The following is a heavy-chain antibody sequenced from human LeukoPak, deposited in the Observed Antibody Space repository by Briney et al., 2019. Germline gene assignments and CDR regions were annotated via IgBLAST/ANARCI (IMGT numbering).Heavy chain of an antibody. D-gene: IGHD2-15*01. V-gene: IGHV2-5*01. CDR3: SQRGGP. CDR1: GFSLSTSGEA. J-gene: IGHJ5*02. Sequence: ESGPTLVNPTQTLTLTCTFSGFSLSTSGEAVGWIRQPPGKALEWLALIYWNDDKRYGPSLKSRLTITKGTSKNQVVLTMTNMDPVDTATYYCSQRGGPWGQGTLVTVSS. CDR2: IYWNDDK.